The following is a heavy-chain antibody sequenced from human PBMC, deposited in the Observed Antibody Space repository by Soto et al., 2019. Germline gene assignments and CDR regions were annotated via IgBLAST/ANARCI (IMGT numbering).Heavy chain of an antibody. CDR2: VNAGNGKT. CDR3: ARGIWGATTADYYLDS. CDR1: GYIFTNYA. V-gene: IGHV1-3*01. D-gene: IGHD3-22*01. Sequence: ASVKVSCKASGYIFTNYAIHWVRQAPGQRLEWMGWVNAGNGKTKYSQNFQGGVTITRDTSASIAYMEVNGLRSEDTAVYYCARGIWGATTADYYLDSWAQATLVPVSS. J-gene: IGHJ5*01.